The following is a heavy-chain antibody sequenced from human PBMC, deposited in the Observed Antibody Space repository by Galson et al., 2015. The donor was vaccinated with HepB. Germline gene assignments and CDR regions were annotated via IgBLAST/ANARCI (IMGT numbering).Heavy chain of an antibody. J-gene: IGHJ3*02. D-gene: IGHD3-10*01. V-gene: IGHV1-18*01. CDR3: ARDRKLLWFGVAFDI. Sequence: SVKVSCKASGYTFSSYSIAWVRQAPGQGLEWMGWISISTYNRDTKYAQKLQGRVTMTTDTSTSTAYMELRSLRSDDTAVYYCARDRKLLWFGVAFDIWGQGTMVTVSS. CDR2: ISISTYNRDT. CDR1: GYTFSSYS.